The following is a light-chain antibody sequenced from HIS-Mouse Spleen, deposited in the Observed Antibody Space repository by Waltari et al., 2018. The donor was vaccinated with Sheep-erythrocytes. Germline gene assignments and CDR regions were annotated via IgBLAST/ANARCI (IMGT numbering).Light chain of an antibody. V-gene: IGLV2-23*01. J-gene: IGLJ3*02. CDR2: EGS. Sequence: QSALTQPASVSGSPGQSITISCTGPSSDVGSYNLVSWYQQHPGKAPKLMIYEGSKRPSGVSNRFSGSKSGNTASPTISGLQAEDEADYYCCSYAGSSTPWVFGGGTKLTVL. CDR1: SSDVGSYNL. CDR3: CSYAGSSTPWV.